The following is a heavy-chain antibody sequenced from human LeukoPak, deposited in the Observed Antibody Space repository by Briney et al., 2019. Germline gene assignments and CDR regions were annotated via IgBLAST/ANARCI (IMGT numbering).Heavy chain of an antibody. CDR1: GGTFSSYA. Sequence: SVNVSCKASGGTFSSYAISWVRQAPGQGLEWMGRIIPIFGIANYAQKFQGRVTITADKSTSTAYMELSSLRSEDTAVYYCARDGVEMATTLIFDYWGQGTLVTVSS. J-gene: IGHJ4*02. V-gene: IGHV1-69*04. D-gene: IGHD5-24*01. CDR3: ARDGVEMATTLIFDY. CDR2: IIPIFGIA.